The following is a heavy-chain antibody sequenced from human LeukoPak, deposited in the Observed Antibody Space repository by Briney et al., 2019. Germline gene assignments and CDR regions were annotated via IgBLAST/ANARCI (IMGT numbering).Heavy chain of an antibody. CDR1: GFTFSSYA. CDR3: AKDYYDSSGYYLGYDAFDI. J-gene: IGHJ3*02. V-gene: IGHV3-23*01. Sequence: GGSLRLSCAASGFTFSSYAMSWVRQAPGKGLEWVSAISGSGGSTYYADSVKGRFTISRDNSKNTLYLQMNSLRAEDTAVYYCAKDYYDSSGYYLGYDAFDIWGQGTMVTVSS. CDR2: ISGSGGST. D-gene: IGHD3-22*01.